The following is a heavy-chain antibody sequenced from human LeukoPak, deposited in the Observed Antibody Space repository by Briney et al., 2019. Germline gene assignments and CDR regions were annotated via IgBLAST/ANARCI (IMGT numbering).Heavy chain of an antibody. Sequence: ASVKVSCKASGYSFTNNGITWVRQAPGQGLEWMEWISAYNGETYYAQKLQGRVILTTETSTSTAYMELRSLRSDDTAVYYCARVPPSAFQLRSSDYWGQGTLVTVSS. V-gene: IGHV1-18*01. CDR3: ARVPPSAFQLRSSDY. D-gene: IGHD2-2*01. J-gene: IGHJ4*02. CDR2: ISAYNGET. CDR1: GYSFTNNG.